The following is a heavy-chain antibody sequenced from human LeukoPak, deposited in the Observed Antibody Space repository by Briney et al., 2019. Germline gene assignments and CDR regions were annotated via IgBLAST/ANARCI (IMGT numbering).Heavy chain of an antibody. J-gene: IGHJ4*02. V-gene: IGHV4-59*01. CDR3: ARERYYDSGGYYAIDY. D-gene: IGHD3-22*01. CDR2: IYYSGST. Sequence: SETLSLTCAVYGGSFSGYYWSWIRQPPGKGLEWIGYIYYSGSTNYNPSLKSRVTISVDTSKNQFSLKLSSVTAADTAVYYCARERYYDSGGYYAIDYWGQGTLVTVSS. CDR1: GGSFSGYY.